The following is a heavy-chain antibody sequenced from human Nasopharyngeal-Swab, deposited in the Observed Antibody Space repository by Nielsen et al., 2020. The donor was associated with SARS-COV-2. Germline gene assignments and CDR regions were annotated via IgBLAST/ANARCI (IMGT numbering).Heavy chain of an antibody. CDR2: ISGSGGST. CDR3: AKEAYGGNSGESAFDI. J-gene: IGHJ3*02. CDR1: GFTFSSEA. D-gene: IGHD4-23*01. V-gene: IGHV3-23*01. Sequence: GGSLRLSCAASGFTFSSEAMSWVSQAPGKGLEWVSAISGSGGSTYYADSVKGRFTISRDNSRNTLYLQMNSLRAEDTAVYYCAKEAYGGNSGESAFDIWGQGTMVTVSS.